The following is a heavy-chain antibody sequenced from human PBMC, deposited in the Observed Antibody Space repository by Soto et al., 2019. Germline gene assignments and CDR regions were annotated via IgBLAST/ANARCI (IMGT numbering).Heavy chain of an antibody. CDR2: INPSGGST. J-gene: IGHJ3*02. CDR3: ARIINEETRATAFDI. CDR1: GYTFTSYY. D-gene: IGHD1-1*01. V-gene: IGHV1-46*01. Sequence: QVQLVQSGAEVKKPGASVKVSCKASGYTFTSYYMHWVRQAPGQGLEWMGIINPSGGSTSYAQKFQGSVTMTRDTSTSTVYMELSSLRSEDTAVYYCARIINEETRATAFDIWGQGTMVTVSS.